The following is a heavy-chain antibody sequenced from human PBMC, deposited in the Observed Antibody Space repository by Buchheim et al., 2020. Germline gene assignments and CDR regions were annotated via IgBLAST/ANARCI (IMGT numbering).Heavy chain of an antibody. CDR3: ARDLLSSYDFWSGTYYYGMDV. CDR2: IKQDGSEK. Sequence: EVQLVESGGGLVQPGGSLRLSCAASGFTFSSYWMSWVRQAPGKGLEWVANIKQDGSEKYYVDSVKGRFTISRDNAKNSLYLQMNSLRAEDTAVYYCARDLLSSYDFWSGTYYYGMDVWGQGTT. V-gene: IGHV3-7*01. D-gene: IGHD3-3*01. CDR1: GFTFSSYW. J-gene: IGHJ6*02.